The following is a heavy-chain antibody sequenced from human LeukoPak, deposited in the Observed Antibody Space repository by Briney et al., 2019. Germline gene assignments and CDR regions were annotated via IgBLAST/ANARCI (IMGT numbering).Heavy chain of an antibody. Sequence: GGSLRLSCAASGFTFSSYAMSWVRQAPGKGLEWVSASGGGGSTYYADSVKSRFTISRDNSNNTLYLQMNSLRAEDTAVYYCAKRSYYYDSSGPSDYWGQGTLVTVSS. D-gene: IGHD3-22*01. V-gene: IGHV3-23*01. J-gene: IGHJ4*02. CDR1: GFTFSSYA. CDR2: SGGGGST. CDR3: AKRSYYYDSSGPSDY.